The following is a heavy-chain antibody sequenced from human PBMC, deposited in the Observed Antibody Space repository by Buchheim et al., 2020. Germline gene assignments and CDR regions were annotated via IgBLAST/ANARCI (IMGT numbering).Heavy chain of an antibody. V-gene: IGHV3-21*01. CDR3: ASIQS. J-gene: IGHJ4*02. Sequence: DVQLVESGGGLVKPGGSLRLSCAASGFNFSAYSMNWVRQAPGRGLEWVSSISSSSTSTYHADSVKGRFTISRDNAKKSLSLQMDSLRAEDTAVYYCASIQSWGQGAL. CDR1: GFNFSAYS. CDR2: ISSSSTST.